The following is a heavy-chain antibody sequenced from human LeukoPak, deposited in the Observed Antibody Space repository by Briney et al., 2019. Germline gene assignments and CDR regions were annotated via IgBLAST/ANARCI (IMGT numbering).Heavy chain of an antibody. J-gene: IGHJ4*02. V-gene: IGHV3-11*01. CDR2: ISSSGSTI. Sequence: LSLTCTVSGGSVSSGTYYWSWIRQAPGKGLEWVSYISSSGSTIYYADSVKGRFTISRDNAKNSLYLQMNSLRAEDTAVYYCARDPYYDYVWGSPNYFDYWGQGTLVTVSS. D-gene: IGHD3-16*01. CDR3: ARDPYYDYVWGSPNYFDY. CDR1: GGSVSSGTYY.